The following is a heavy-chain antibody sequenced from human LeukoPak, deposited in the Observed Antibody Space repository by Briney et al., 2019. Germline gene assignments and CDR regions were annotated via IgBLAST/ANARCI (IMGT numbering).Heavy chain of an antibody. D-gene: IGHD6-13*01. V-gene: IGHV3-21*01. Sequence: GGSLRLSCAASGFTFSSYSMNWVRQAPGKGLEWVSSISSSSSYIYYADSVKGRFTISRDNAKNSLYLQMNSLRAEDTAVYCCARFGIAAAGRVSWGQGTLVTVSS. CDR2: ISSSSSYI. CDR3: ARFGIAAAGRVS. CDR1: GFTFSSYS. J-gene: IGHJ4*02.